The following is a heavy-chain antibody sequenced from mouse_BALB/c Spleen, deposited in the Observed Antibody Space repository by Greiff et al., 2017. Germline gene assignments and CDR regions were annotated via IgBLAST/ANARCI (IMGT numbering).Heavy chain of an antibody. CDR2: IRNKANGYTT. CDR1: GFTFTDYY. Sequence: EVQGVESGGGLVQPGGSLRLSCATSGFTFTDYYMSWVRQPPGKALEWLGFIRNKANGYTTECSASVKGRFTISRDNSQSILYLQMNTLRAEDSATYYCARDSDYEPLAYWGQGTLVTVSA. D-gene: IGHD2-4*01. J-gene: IGHJ3*01. V-gene: IGHV7-3*02. CDR3: ARDSDYEPLAY.